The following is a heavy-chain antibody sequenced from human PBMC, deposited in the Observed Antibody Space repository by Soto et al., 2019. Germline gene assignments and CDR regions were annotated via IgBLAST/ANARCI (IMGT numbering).Heavy chain of an antibody. J-gene: IGHJ4*02. V-gene: IGHV3-30-3*01. CDR3: ARGKLHAAPEGY. D-gene: IGHD1-7*01. CDR1: GFTFSSYA. CDR2: ISYDGSNK. Sequence: QVQLVESGGGVVQPGRSLRLSCAASGFTFSSYAMHWVRQAPGKGLEWVAVISYDGSNKYYADSVKGRFTISRDNSKNTLYLQMNSLRAEDTAVYYCARGKLHAAPEGYWGQGTLVTVSS.